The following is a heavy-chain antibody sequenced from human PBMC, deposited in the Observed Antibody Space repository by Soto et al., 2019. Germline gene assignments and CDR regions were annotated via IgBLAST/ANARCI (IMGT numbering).Heavy chain of an antibody. D-gene: IGHD3-3*01. CDR3: AKGEGLMNLSYYYYYMDV. Sequence: GGFLRLSCAASGFTFSSYAMSWVRQAPGKGLEWVSTIGGSGGTTYYADSVKGRFTISRDNSKNTLYLQMNSLRAEDSAVYYCAKGEGLMNLSYYYYYMDVWGKGNTVTVSS. CDR2: IGGSGGTT. J-gene: IGHJ6*03. V-gene: IGHV3-23*01. CDR1: GFTFSSYA.